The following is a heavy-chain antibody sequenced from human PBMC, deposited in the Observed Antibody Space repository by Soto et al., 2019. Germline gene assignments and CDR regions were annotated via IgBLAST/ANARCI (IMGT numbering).Heavy chain of an antibody. Sequence: PGGSLRLSCAASGFTFSNAWMSWVRQAPGKGLEWVGRIKSKTDGRTTDYAAPVKGRFTISRDDSKNTLYLQMNSLKTEDTAVYYCTTVVHYDFWSGYSQAPDYWGQGTLVTVSS. CDR1: GFTFSNAW. D-gene: IGHD3-3*01. CDR2: IKSKTDGRTT. V-gene: IGHV3-15*01. CDR3: TTVVHYDFWSGYSQAPDY. J-gene: IGHJ4*02.